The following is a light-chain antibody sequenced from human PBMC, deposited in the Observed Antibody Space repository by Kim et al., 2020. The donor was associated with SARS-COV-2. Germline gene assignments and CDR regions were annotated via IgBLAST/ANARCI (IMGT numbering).Light chain of an antibody. V-gene: IGLV2-14*03. CDR3: SSYTSSATGV. J-gene: IGLJ2*01. Sequence: QSALTQPACVSGSPGQSITISCTGFSNKYVSWYQQHPGKVPKLIIYNVSNRPSGVSKRFSGSQSGNAASLTISHLQAEDEADYYCSSYTSSATGVFGGGTKVTVL. CDR1: SNKY. CDR2: NVS.